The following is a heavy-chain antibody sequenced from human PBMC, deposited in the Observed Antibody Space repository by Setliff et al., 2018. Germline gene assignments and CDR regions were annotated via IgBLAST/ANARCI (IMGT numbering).Heavy chain of an antibody. D-gene: IGHD3-22*01. CDR3: ARVAGSGYLDRCLDP. CDR2: VYTSGST. J-gene: IGHJ5*02. Sequence: PSETLSLTCTVSGDSISNDTYYWSWIRQPAGKGLEWIGRVYTSGSTNYNPSLNSRVTISLDTSKNQFSLKLISVTAADTAVYYCARVAGSGYLDRCLDPWGQGTLVTVSS. V-gene: IGHV4-61*02. CDR1: GDSISNDTYY.